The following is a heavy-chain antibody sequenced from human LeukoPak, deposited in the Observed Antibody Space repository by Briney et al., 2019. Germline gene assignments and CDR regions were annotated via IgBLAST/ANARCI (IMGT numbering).Heavy chain of an antibody. CDR3: ARDEIVAFSKFDY. CDR1: GFTFSSYS. Sequence: NAGGSLRLSCAASGFTFSSYSMNWVRQAPGKGLEWVSSISSSSSYIYYADSVKGRFTISRDNAKNSLYLQMNSLRAEDTAVYYCARDEIVAFSKFDYWGQGTLVTVSS. CDR2: ISSSSSYI. J-gene: IGHJ4*02. D-gene: IGHD5-12*01. V-gene: IGHV3-21*01.